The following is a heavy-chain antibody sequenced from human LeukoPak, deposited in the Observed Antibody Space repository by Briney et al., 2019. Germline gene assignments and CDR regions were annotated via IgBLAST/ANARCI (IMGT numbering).Heavy chain of an antibody. CDR1: GFTFSRHA. CDR2: IGGSGANT. J-gene: IGHJ5*02. V-gene: IGHV3-23*01. D-gene: IGHD3-22*01. Sequence: GGSLRLSCVASGFTFSRHAMSWVRQAPGKGLEWVSSIGGSGANTYYADSVKDRFTISRDNSKNTLYLQMNSLRAEDTAVYYCVKYGLTTGEGFFDPWGQGTLVTVSS. CDR3: VKYGLTTGEGFFDP.